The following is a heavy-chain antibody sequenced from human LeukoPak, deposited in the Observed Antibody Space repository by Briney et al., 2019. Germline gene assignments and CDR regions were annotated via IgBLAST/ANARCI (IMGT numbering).Heavy chain of an antibody. CDR1: GYTFTSYY. CDR3: ARVVLAVAGTEVFDY. V-gene: IGHV1-2*02. Sequence: GSVKVSCKASGYTFTSYYMHWVRQAPGQGLEWMGWINPNSGGTNYAQKFQGRVTMTRDTSTSTVYMELSSLRSEDTAVDYCARVVLAVAGTEVFDYWGQGTLVTVSS. CDR2: INPNSGGT. D-gene: IGHD6-19*01. J-gene: IGHJ4*02.